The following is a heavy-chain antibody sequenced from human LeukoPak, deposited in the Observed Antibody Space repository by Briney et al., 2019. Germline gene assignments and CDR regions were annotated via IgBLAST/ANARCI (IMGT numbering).Heavy chain of an antibody. Sequence: PSETLSLTCSVSGGSIRGGTYYWGWIRQPPGKGLEWIGTIYYTGSTYYNRALKSRVTISVDTSKNQFSLKLSSVTAADTAVYYCARAGPSLGYCSSTSCFGWGAYGSGSYSANWFDPWGQGTLVTVSS. D-gene: IGHD2-2*01. CDR3: ARAGPSLGYCSSTSCFGWGAYGSGSYSANWFDP. V-gene: IGHV4-39*07. CDR2: IYYTGST. J-gene: IGHJ5*02. CDR1: GGSIRGGTYY.